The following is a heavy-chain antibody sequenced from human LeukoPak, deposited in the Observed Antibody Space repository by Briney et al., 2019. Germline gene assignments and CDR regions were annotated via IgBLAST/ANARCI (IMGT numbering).Heavy chain of an antibody. CDR3: AKGVHGSAYSPLHY. CDR1: GFTFSSYW. D-gene: IGHD3-22*01. V-gene: IGHV3-74*01. CDR2: INTDGSST. J-gene: IGHJ4*02. Sequence: HPGGSLRLSCAASGFTFSSYWMHWVRQAPGKGLVWVSRINTDGSSTSYADSVKGRFTISRDNAKNTLYLQMNSLRAEDTAVYYCAKGVHGSAYSPLHYWGQGTLVTVSS.